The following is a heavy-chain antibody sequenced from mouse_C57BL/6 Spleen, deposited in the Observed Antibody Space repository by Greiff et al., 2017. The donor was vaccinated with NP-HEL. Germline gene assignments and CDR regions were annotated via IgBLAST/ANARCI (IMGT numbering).Heavy chain of an antibody. CDR2: INPYNGGT. Sequence: EVQLQQSGPVLVKPGASVKMSCKASGYTFTDYYMNWVKQSHGKSLEWIGVINPYNGGTSYNQKFKGKATLTVDKSSSTAYMELNSLTSEDSAVYYCARSTRDYYGSSYFDYWGQGTTLTGSS. D-gene: IGHD1-1*01. J-gene: IGHJ2*01. CDR1: GYTFTDYY. V-gene: IGHV1-19*01. CDR3: ARSTRDYYGSSYFDY.